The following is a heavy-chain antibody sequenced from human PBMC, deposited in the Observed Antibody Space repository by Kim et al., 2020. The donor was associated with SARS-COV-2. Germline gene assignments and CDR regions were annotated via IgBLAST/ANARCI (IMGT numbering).Heavy chain of an antibody. V-gene: IGHV3-21*06. CDR3: ARQGPRGYLYGLDV. Sequence: GGSLRLSCEASGFTFSSYNIDWVRQAPGAGLEWVSSISSTSTYVDYAGSVKGRFTISRDNAKDAVFLQLNSLRVEDTAVYYCARQGPRGYLYGLDVWGQG. D-gene: IGHD3-10*01. J-gene: IGHJ6*02. CDR1: GFTFSSYN. CDR2: ISSTSTYV.